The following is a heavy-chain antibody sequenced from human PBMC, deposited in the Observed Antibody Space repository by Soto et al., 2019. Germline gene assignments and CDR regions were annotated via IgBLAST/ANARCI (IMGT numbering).Heavy chain of an antibody. CDR3: ARDPRSVYFDY. J-gene: IGHJ4*02. CDR2: ISSSSSTI. CDR1: GFTFSNAW. Sequence: PGGSLRLSCAASGFTFSNAWMNWVRQAPGKGLEWVSYISSSSSTIYYADSVKGRFTISRDNAKNSLYLQMNSLRAEDTAVYYCARDPRSVYFDYWGQGTLVTVSS. V-gene: IGHV3-48*01.